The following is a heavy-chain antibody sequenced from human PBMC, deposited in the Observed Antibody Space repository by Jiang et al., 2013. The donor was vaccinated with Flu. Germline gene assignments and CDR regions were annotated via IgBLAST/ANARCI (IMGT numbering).Heavy chain of an antibody. V-gene: IGHV5-10-1*01. Sequence: SYWISWVRQMPGKGLEWMGRIDPSELLYQLQPAFQGHVTISADKSISTAYLQWSSLKASDTAMYYCATFLAAAEPYYYYYYMDVWGKGTTVTVSS. CDR3: ATFLAAAEPYYYYYYMDV. J-gene: IGHJ6*03. D-gene: IGHD6-13*01. CDR1: SYW. CDR2: IDPSELLY.